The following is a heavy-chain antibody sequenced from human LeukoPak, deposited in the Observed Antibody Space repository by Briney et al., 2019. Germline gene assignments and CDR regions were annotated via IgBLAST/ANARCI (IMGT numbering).Heavy chain of an antibody. CDR2: IRGYDGHA. D-gene: IGHD3-3*01. CDR1: ASTFSNYA. CDR3: ARDREYYDFWSGYYHNWFDP. Sequence: GASVKVSCKAPASTFSNYAITWMRQAPGQSLEWVGWIRGYDGHANYAQKLQGRVTMTTDTSTSTAYMELRSLRSDDTAVYYCARDREYYDFWSGYYHNWFDPWGQGTLVTVSS. V-gene: IGHV1-18*01. J-gene: IGHJ5*02.